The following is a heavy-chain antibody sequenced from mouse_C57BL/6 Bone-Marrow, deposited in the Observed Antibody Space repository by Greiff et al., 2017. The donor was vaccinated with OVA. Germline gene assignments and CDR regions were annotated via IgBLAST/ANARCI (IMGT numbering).Heavy chain of an antibody. CDR2: IYPGGGYT. V-gene: IGHV1-63*01. CDR1: GYTFTNYW. CDR3: ARWNYDGAY. Sequence: QVQLQQSGAELVRPGTSVKMSCKASGYTFTNYWIGWAKQRPGHGLEWIGDIYPGGGYTNYNEKFKGKATLTADKASSTAYMQFSSLTSEYSAIYYCARWNYDGAYWGQGTLVTVSA. J-gene: IGHJ3*01. D-gene: IGHD2-3*01.